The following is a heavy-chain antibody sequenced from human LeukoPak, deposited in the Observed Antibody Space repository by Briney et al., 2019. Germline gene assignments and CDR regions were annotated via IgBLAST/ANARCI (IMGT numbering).Heavy chain of an antibody. J-gene: IGHJ4*02. V-gene: IGHV4-39*07. CDR3: ARDCSTTSCYIHFDY. CDR2: INHSGST. Sequence: SETLSLTCTVSGGSITSSSHYWGWIRQPPGKGLEWIGEINHSGSTNYNPSLKSRVTISVDTSKNQFSLKLSSVTAADTAVYYCARDCSTTSCYIHFDYWGQGTLVTVSS. CDR1: GGSITSSSHY. D-gene: IGHD2-2*02.